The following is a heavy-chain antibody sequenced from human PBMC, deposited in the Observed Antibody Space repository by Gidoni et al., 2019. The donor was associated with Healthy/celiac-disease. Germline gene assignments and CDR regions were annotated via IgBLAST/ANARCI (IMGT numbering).Heavy chain of an antibody. J-gene: IGHJ4*02. Sequence: QVQLVQSGAEVKKPGASVKVSCKASGYTFTSYDINWVRQATGQGLEWMGWMNPNSGNTGYAQKFQGRVTMTRNTSISTAYMELSSLRSEDTAVYYCARGHQITMVRGVKGGTAGVGYWGQGTLVTVSS. V-gene: IGHV1-8*01. CDR3: ARGHQITMVRGVKGGTAGVGY. CDR2: MNPNSGNT. CDR1: GYTFTSYD. D-gene: IGHD3-10*01.